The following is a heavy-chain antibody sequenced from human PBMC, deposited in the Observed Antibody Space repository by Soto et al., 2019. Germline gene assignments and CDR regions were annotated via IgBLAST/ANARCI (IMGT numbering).Heavy chain of an antibody. Sequence: SVKVSCKASGGTFSSHAISWVRQAPGQGLEWMGGIIPFFKATNYAQKFQGRVTITADDSTNTAYMDLYSLRSEDTAVYYCARDVPLNYYDGTFSYYAMDVWGQGTTVTVSS. J-gene: IGHJ6*02. CDR1: GGTFSSHA. D-gene: IGHD3-16*01. V-gene: IGHV1-69*13. CDR3: ARDVPLNYYDGTFSYYAMDV. CDR2: IIPFFKAT.